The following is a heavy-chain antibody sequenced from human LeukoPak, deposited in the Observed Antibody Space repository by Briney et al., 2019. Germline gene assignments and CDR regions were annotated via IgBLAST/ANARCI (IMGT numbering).Heavy chain of an antibody. CDR3: ARGQTDLLRNYFDY. V-gene: IGHV3-66*01. CDR2: IYAGGNT. CDR1: GFMVGHKY. Sequence: GGSLRLSCAASGFMVGHKYMSWVRQAPGKGLEWLSIIYAGGNTYSADSVKSRFTISRDNSRNTVYLQMNNLRDDDTAVYYCARGQTDLLRNYFDYWGPGTPVTVSS. J-gene: IGHJ4*02.